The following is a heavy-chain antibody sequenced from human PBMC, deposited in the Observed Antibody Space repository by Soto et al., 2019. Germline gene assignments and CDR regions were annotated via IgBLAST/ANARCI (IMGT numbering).Heavy chain of an antibody. CDR2: IDPSDSYT. Sequence: PGESVTISCKGSGYSFTRYWIICVLQMPGKGLEWMGRIDPSDSYTNYSPSFQGHVTISADKSISTAYLQWSSLKASDTAMYYCARARIFGGMDVWGQGTTVTVSS. CDR3: ARARIFGGMDV. D-gene: IGHD3-3*02. J-gene: IGHJ6*02. CDR1: GYSFTRYW. V-gene: IGHV5-10-1*01.